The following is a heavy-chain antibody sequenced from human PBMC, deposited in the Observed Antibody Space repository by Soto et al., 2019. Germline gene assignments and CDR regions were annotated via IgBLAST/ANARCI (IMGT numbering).Heavy chain of an antibody. D-gene: IGHD2-2*01. V-gene: IGHV3-74*01. CDR2: INSDGSST. CDR3: AKDWGAPLIVPAAA. CDR1: GFTFSSYW. J-gene: IGHJ4*02. Sequence: GGSLRLSCAASGFTFSSYWMHWVRQAPGKGLVWVSRINSDGSSTSYADSVKGRFTISRDNSKNTLYLQMNSLRAEDTAVYFCAKDWGAPLIVPAAAWGQGTLVTVSS.